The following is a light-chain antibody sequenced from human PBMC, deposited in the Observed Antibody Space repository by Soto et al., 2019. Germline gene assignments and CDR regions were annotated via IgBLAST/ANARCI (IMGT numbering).Light chain of an antibody. CDR2: WAS. CDR1: QSVSYSSNNKNY. V-gene: IGKV4-1*01. Sequence: DIVMTQSPDSLAVSLGERVTINCKSSQSVSYSSNNKNYFAWYQQKPGQPPKLLIYWASTRESGVPDRFSGSGSGTDFTLTISSLQAEDVAVYYCQQYYSTPRTFGQGTKVEIK. CDR3: QQYYSTPRT. J-gene: IGKJ1*01.